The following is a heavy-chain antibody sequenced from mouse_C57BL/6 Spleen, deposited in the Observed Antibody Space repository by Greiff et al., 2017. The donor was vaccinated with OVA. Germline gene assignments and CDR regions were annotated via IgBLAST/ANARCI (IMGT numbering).Heavy chain of an antibody. CDR3: ARSRDYGYFDV. D-gene: IGHD2-4*01. V-gene: IGHV1-80*01. J-gene: IGHJ1*03. CDR2: IYPGAGDT. CDR1: GYAFSSYW. Sequence: VQLQQSGAELVKPGASVKISCKASGYAFSSYWMNWVKQRPGKGLEWIGQIYPGAGDTNYNGKFKGKATLTADKSSSTAYMQLSSLTSEDSAVYFCARSRDYGYFDVWGTGTTVTVSS.